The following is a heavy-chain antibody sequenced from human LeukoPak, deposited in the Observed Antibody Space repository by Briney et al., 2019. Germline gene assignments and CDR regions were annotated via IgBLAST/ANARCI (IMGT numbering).Heavy chain of an antibody. V-gene: IGHV1-69*13. CDR1: GGTFSSYA. D-gene: IGHD3-10*01. J-gene: IGHJ3*02. CDR2: IIPIFGTA. Sequence: SVKVSCKASGGTFSSYAISWVRQAPGQGLEWMGGIIPIFGTANYAQKFQGRVTITADESTSTAYMELSSLRSEDTAVYYCATDLAVLWFGELSDAFDIWGQGTMVTVSS. CDR3: ATDLAVLWFGELSDAFDI.